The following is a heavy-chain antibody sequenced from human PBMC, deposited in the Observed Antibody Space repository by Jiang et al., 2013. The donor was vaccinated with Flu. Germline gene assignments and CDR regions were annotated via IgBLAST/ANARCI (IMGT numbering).Heavy chain of an antibody. D-gene: IGHD2-15*01. CDR2: IIPILGIA. CDR1: GGTFSSYA. CDR3: AREALGYCSGGSCATRNYYYGMDV. Sequence: SGAEVKKPGSSVKVSCKASGGTFSSYAISWVRQAPGQGLEWMGGIIPILGIANYAQKFQGRVTITADKSTSTAYMELSSLRSEDTAVYYCAREALGYCSGGSCATRNYYYGMDVWGQGTTVTVSS. V-gene: IGHV1-69*04. J-gene: IGHJ6*02.